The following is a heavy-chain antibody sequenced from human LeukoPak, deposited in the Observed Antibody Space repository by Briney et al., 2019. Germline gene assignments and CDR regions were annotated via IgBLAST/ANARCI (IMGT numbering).Heavy chain of an antibody. Sequence: SVKVSCKASGGTFSSYAISWVRQAPGQGLEWMGGIIPIFGTANYAQKFQGRVTITADESTSTAYMELSSLRSEDTAVYYCAPRIGFGELLPTFWGQGTLVTVSS. CDR1: GGTFSSYA. J-gene: IGHJ4*02. D-gene: IGHD3-10*01. CDR2: IIPIFGTA. V-gene: IGHV1-69*13. CDR3: APRIGFGELLPTF.